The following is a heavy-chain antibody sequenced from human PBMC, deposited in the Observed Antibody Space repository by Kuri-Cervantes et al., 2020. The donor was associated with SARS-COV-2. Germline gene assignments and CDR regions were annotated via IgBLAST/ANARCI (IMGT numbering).Heavy chain of an antibody. Sequence: GESLKISCAASGFTFSSFAMSWVRQAPGKGLEWVAFISYDGSSKDYADSVKGRLTISRDNSKNTLYLQMKSLRAEDTAVFYCAREGNEDAFETWGQGTRVTVSS. CDR1: GFTFSSFA. CDR2: ISYDGSSK. V-gene: IGHV3-30*04. CDR3: AREGNEDAFET. J-gene: IGHJ3*02.